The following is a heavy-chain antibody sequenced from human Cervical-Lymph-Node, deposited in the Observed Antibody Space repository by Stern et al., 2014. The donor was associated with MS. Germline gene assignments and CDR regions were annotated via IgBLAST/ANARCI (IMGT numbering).Heavy chain of an antibody. CDR1: GGPISSGGYY. J-gene: IGHJ4*02. CDR3: ARGLGNYDFRSGSVFLY. CDR2: IYYRGTT. V-gene: IGHV4-31*03. Sequence: QLQLQESGPGLVKPSQTLSLTCTVSGGPISSGGYYWSWIRQHPGKGLEWIGNIYYRGTTYYNPSLKSRATILVDMSKNQFSLKMTSVTAADTAVYYCARGLGNYDFRSGSVFLYWGQGTLVTVSS. D-gene: IGHD3-3*01.